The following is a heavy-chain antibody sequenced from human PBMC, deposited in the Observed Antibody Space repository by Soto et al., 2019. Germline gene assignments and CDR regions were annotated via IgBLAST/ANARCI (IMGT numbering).Heavy chain of an antibody. CDR3: ARGPYIVATIYWNRRYFDY. CDR1: GGSFSGYY. D-gene: IGHD5-12*01. V-gene: IGHV4-34*01. CDR2: INHSGST. Sequence: SETLSLTCAVYGGSFSGYYWSWIRQPPGKGLEWIGEINHSGSTNYNPSLKSRVTISVDTSKNQFSLKPSSVTAADTAVYYCARGPYIVATIYWNRRYFDYWGQGTLVTVSS. J-gene: IGHJ4*02.